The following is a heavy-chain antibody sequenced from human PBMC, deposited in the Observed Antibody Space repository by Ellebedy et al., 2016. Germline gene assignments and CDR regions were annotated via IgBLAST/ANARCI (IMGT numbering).Heavy chain of an antibody. J-gene: IGHJ5*02. CDR2: IYYSGST. V-gene: IGHV4-59*08. Sequence: SETLSLTCTVSGGSISSYYWSWIRQPPGKGLEWIGYIYYSGSTNYNPSLKSRVTISVDTSKNQFSLKLSSVTAADTAVYYCARHETRMDSSGSKWNWFDPWGQGTLVTVSS. CDR1: GGSISSYY. CDR3: ARHETRMDSSGSKWNWFDP. D-gene: IGHD3-22*01.